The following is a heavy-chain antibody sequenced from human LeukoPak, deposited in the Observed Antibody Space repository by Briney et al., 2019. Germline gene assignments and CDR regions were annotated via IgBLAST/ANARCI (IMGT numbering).Heavy chain of an antibody. V-gene: IGHV3-49*03. CDR1: GFTFRDYN. D-gene: IGHD4-17*01. CDR2: IRSKADGGTT. CDR3: ARDDRPYGHDFDY. Sequence: PGGSLRLSCTASGFTFRDYNINWFRQAPGRGLEWVGFIRSKADGGTTEYAASVKGRFTISRDDSKNVACLQINNLRAEDTALYYCARDDRPYGHDFDYWGQGTLVTVSS. J-gene: IGHJ4*02.